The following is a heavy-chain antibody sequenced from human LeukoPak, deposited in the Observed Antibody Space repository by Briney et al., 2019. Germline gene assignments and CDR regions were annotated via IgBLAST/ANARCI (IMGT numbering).Heavy chain of an antibody. J-gene: IGHJ4*02. D-gene: IGHD1-26*01. Sequence: PGGSLRLSCAAPGFTFSSYGMSWFRQAPGKGLDGVANIKQDGSEKYYVDSVKGRFTISRDNAKNSLYLQMNSLRAEDTAVYYCARGIRTERVGALYYFDYWGQGTLVTVSS. CDR2: IKQDGSEK. V-gene: IGHV3-7*01. CDR3: ARGIRTERVGALYYFDY. CDR1: GFTFSSYG.